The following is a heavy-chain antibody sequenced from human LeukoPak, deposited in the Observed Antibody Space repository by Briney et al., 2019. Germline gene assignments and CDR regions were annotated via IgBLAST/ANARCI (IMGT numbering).Heavy chain of an antibody. D-gene: IGHD2/OR15-2a*01. V-gene: IGHV3-74*01. Sequence: PWGSLRLSCAASGNYWMHWVRQVQGKGLVWVSHINSDGSWTSYADSVKGRFTISKDNAKNTVYLQMNSLRAEDTAVYYCVSFYETYWGRGTLVTVSS. CDR2: INSDGSWT. J-gene: IGHJ4*02. CDR3: VSFYETY. CDR1: GNYW.